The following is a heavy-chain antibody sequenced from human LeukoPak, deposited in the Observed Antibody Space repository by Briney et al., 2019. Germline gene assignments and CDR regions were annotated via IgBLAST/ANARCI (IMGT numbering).Heavy chain of an antibody. D-gene: IGHD3-10*01. Sequence: GASVNVSCKASGYTFTGYYMHWVRQAPGQGLEWMGWINPNSGGTNNAQKFQGRVTTTRETSISTASMELSRLRSDDTAVYYCASPGGVYCYMDVWGKGTTVTVSS. CDR3: ASPGGVYCYMDV. J-gene: IGHJ6*03. CDR2: INPNSGGT. CDR1: GYTFTGYY. V-gene: IGHV1-2*02.